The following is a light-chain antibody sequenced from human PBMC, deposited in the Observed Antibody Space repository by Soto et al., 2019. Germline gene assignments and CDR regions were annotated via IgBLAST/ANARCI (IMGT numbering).Light chain of an antibody. Sequence: QSALTQPASVSGSPGQSITISCTGTSSDVGDYKYVSWYQQHPDKAPKLIIFVNSNRPSGISNRVSASKSGNTACLTISGLQAEDEADYYCSSYTSSDTTYVFGTGTKLTV. J-gene: IGLJ1*01. CDR3: SSYTSSDTTYV. CDR2: VNS. V-gene: IGLV2-14*01. CDR1: SSDVGDYKY.